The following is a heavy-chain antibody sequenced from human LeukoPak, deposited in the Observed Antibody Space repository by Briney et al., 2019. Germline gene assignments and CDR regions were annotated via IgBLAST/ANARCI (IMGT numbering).Heavy chain of an antibody. CDR1: GFTFDDYA. CDR2: ISWNSGSI. V-gene: IGHV3-9*01. Sequence: GGSLRLSCAASGFTFDDYAMHWVRQAPGKGLEWVSGISWNSGSIGYADSVKGRFTIPRDNAKNSLYLQMNSLRAEDTALYYCAKDGAAYSNFDYWGQGTLVTVSS. D-gene: IGHD4-11*01. CDR3: AKDGAAYSNFDY. J-gene: IGHJ4*02.